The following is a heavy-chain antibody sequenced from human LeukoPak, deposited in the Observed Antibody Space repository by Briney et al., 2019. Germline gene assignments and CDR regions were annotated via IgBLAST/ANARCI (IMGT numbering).Heavy chain of an antibody. CDR1: GFTFSNYW. J-gene: IGHJ4*02. CDR2: INPDGSTT. V-gene: IGHV3-74*01. D-gene: IGHD3-10*01. Sequence: GGSLRLSCAASGFTFSNYWMHWIRQDPGKGLVWVSFINPDGSTTNYADSVKGRFTISRDNAKNALYLQMNSLRAEDTAVYYCAKDLHYGSADYWGQGTLVTVSS. CDR3: AKDLHYGSADY.